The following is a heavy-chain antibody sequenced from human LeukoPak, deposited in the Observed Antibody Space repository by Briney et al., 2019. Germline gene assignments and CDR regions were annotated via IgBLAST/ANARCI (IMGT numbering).Heavy chain of an antibody. V-gene: IGHV3-11*04. CDR3: ARGSFLITFGGFIG. CDR1: GFTFSDYY. CDR2: VSSSGSPI. Sequence: GGSLRLSCATSGFTFSDYYMSWIRQAPGKGLEWVSYVSSSGSPIYYADSVKGRFTISRDNAKNSLFLQMNSLRAEDTAVYYCARGSFLITFGGFIGWGQGTLVTVSS. J-gene: IGHJ4*02. D-gene: IGHD3-16*02.